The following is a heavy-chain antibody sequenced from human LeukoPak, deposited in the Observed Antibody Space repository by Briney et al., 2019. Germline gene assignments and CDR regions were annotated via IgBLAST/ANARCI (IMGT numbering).Heavy chain of an antibody. CDR1: GFTFSSYW. CDR2: IKQDGSEK. CDR3: ARAGFTYYYDSSGYTKFDY. J-gene: IGHJ4*02. Sequence: GGSLRLSCGASGFTFSSYWMSWVRQAPGKGLEWVANIKQDGSEKYYVDSVKGRFTISRDNAKNSLYLQMNSLRAEDTAVYYCARAGFTYYYDSSGYTKFDYWGQGTLVTVSS. D-gene: IGHD3-22*01. V-gene: IGHV3-7*01.